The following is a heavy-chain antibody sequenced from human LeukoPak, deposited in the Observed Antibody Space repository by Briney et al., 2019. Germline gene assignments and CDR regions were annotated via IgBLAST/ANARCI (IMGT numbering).Heavy chain of an antibody. V-gene: IGHV3-30*18. J-gene: IGHJ4*02. D-gene: IGHD6-13*01. CDR1: GFTFSSYG. CDR3: AKDPGPIATGFDY. CDR2: ISYDGSNT. Sequence: SGGSLRLSCAASGFTFSSYGMHWVRQAPGKGLEWVAVISYDGSNTYYADSVKGRFTISRDNSKNTLYLQMNSLRAEDTAVYYCAKDPGPIATGFDYWGQGTLVTVSS.